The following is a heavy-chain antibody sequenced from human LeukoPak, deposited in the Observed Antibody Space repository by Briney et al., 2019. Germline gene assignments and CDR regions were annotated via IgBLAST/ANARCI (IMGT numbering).Heavy chain of an antibody. CDR2: INHSGRT. V-gene: IGHV4-34*01. Sequence: SETLSLTCAVYGGSFSDYYWSWIRQPPGKGLEWIGEINHSGRTNCNPSLKSRVSISVDTSKDQFSLKLSSVTAADTAVYYCARYSPGSQDAFDIWGQGIMVTVSS. CDR1: GGSFSDYY. CDR3: ARYSPGSQDAFDI. J-gene: IGHJ3*02. D-gene: IGHD2-21*01.